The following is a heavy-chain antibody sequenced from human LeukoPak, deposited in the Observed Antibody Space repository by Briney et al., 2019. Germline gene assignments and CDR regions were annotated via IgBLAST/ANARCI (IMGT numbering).Heavy chain of an antibody. J-gene: IGHJ4*02. CDR1: GFTFSSYA. CDR3: ARDDYDFWSGYYALGY. V-gene: IGHV3-30*01. CDR2: ISYDGSNK. Sequence: GGSLRFSCAASGFTFSSYAMHWVRQAPGKGLEWVAVISYDGSNKNYADSVKGRFTISRDNSKDTLYVQMNSLRAEDTAVYYCARDDYDFWSGYYALGYWGQGTLVTVSS. D-gene: IGHD3-3*01.